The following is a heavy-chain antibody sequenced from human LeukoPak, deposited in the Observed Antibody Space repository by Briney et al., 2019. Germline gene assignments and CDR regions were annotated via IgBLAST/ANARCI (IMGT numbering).Heavy chain of an antibody. V-gene: IGHV3-66*01. CDR2: IYSGGST. CDR1: GFIFSDYY. CDR3: ARDAGFFWGSSGKGYFDY. D-gene: IGHD6-6*01. Sequence: GGSLGLSCAASGFIFSDYYMTWVRQAPGKGLEWVSLIYSGGSTYYADSVKGRFTISRDNSKNTLYLQMNSLRAEDTAVYYCARDAGFFWGSSGKGYFDYWGQGTLVTVSS. J-gene: IGHJ4*02.